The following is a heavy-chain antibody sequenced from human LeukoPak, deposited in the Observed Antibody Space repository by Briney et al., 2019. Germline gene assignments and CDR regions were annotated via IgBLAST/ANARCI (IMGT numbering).Heavy chain of an antibody. D-gene: IGHD3-10*01. CDR2: IYHSGST. V-gene: IGHV4-4*02. J-gene: IGHJ5*02. CDR1: GGSISSSNW. Sequence: SETLSLTCADSGGSISSSNWWSWVRQPPGKGLEWIGEIYHSGSTNYNPSLKSRVTISVDKSKNQFSLKLSSVTAADTAVYYCAREGTRRGVPNWFDPWGQGTLVTVSS. CDR3: AREGTRRGVPNWFDP.